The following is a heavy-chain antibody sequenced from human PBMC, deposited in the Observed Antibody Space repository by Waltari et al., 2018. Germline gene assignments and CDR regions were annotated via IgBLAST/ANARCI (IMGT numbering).Heavy chain of an antibody. CDR3: ARVPIMITFGGVIVPFDY. J-gene: IGHJ4*02. CDR2: INAGNGNT. Sequence: QVQLVQSGAEVKKPGASVKVSCKASGYTFTSYAMHWVRQAPGPRLEWMGWINAGNGNTKYSQKFQGRVTITRDTSASTAYMELSSLRSEDTAVYYCARVPIMITFGGVIVPFDYWGQGTLVTVSS. CDR1: GYTFTSYA. V-gene: IGHV1-3*01. D-gene: IGHD3-16*02.